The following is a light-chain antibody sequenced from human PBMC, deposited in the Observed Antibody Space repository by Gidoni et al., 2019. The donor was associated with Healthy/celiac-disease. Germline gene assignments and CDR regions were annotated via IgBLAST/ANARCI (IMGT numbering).Light chain of an antibody. V-gene: IGKV3-20*01. Sequence: VLTPSPGTLALSPGERATLSCRASQSVSSSYLAWYQQTPGQAPRLLIYGASSRATGIPDRFSGSGSGTDFTLTISRLEPEDFAVYYCQQYGSSPRFGGGTKVEIK. CDR2: GAS. J-gene: IGKJ4*01. CDR3: QQYGSSPR. CDR1: QSVSSSY.